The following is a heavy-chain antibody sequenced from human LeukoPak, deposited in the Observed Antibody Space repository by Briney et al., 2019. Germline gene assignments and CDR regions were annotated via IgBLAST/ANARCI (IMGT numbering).Heavy chain of an antibody. CDR3: ARHPFATPFDR. J-gene: IGHJ5*02. CDR1: GDSVSFSY. CDR2: VFHTGDS. V-gene: IGHV4-59*08. D-gene: IGHD2-15*01. Sequence: PSETLSLTCAVSGDSVSFSYWSWIRQPPGKGLEWIGYVFHTGDSNCNPSLKRRVTMSLDTSKNQLSLRLTSVTAAVTAVYYCARHPFATPFDRWGRGTLVTVSS.